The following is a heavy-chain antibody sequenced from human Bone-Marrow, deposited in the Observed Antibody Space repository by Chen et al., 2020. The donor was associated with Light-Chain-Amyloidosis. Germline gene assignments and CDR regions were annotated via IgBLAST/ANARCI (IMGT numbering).Heavy chain of an antibody. Sequence: EVQLVESGGGLVQPGGSLKLSCAASGFTFSTYSMNWVRQAPGKGLEWVSYISTSSGTIKYADSLKGRFTISRDNARNSLYLQMNSLRAEDTAIYYCARALMVRGGDYYYNYGMDVWGQGATVTVSS. D-gene: IGHD3-10*01. V-gene: IGHV3-48*01. CDR1: GFTFSTYS. CDR2: ISTSSGTI. J-gene: IGHJ6*02. CDR3: ARALMVRGGDYYYNYGMDV.